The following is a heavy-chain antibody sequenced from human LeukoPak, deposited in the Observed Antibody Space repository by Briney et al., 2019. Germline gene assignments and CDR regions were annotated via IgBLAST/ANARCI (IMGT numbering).Heavy chain of an antibody. Sequence: GGSLRLSCAASGFSFSSFWMHWVRQAPGKGLVWVSGIKSDGAGTGYVDSVKGQFTISRDNAKNTLDLQMNSLRAEDTAVYYCARGGYGAYMGWGQGMLVTVSS. V-gene: IGHV3-74*01. J-gene: IGHJ4*02. CDR2: IKSDGAGT. D-gene: IGHD4-17*01. CDR3: ARGGYGAYMG. CDR1: GFSFSSFW.